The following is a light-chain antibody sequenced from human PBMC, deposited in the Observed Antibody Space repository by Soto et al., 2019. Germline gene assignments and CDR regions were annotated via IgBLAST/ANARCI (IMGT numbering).Light chain of an antibody. CDR2: AAS. J-gene: IGKJ3*01. Sequence: DIQMTQSPSSLSASLGDRVTITCRASQTIRSHLNWYQQRPGKAPKLLISAASSLQSGFPSRFSGSGSGTDFTPTISSLQPEDFATYYCQQSYSALLTFGPGTKVDIK. CDR1: QTIRSH. V-gene: IGKV1-39*01. CDR3: QQSYSALLT.